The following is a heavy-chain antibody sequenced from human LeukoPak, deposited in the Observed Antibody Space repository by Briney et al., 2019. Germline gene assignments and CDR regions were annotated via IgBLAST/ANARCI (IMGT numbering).Heavy chain of an antibody. CDR2: IIPILGIA. V-gene: IGHV1-69*04. D-gene: IGHD3-22*01. CDR1: GGTFSSYA. J-gene: IGHJ3*02. Sequence: SVKVSCKASGGTFSSYAIRWVRQAPGQGLEWMGRIIPILGIANYAQKFQGRVTITADKSTSTAYMELSSLRSEDTAVYYCARDPRPDNYYDSSGYIIDAFDIWGQGTMVTVSS. CDR3: ARDPRPDNYYDSSGYIIDAFDI.